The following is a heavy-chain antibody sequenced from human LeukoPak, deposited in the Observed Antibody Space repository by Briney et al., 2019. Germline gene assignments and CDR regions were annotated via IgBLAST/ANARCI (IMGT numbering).Heavy chain of an antibody. CDR2: ISSSSSYI. Sequence: PGGSLRLSCAASGFTISSYSMTWVRQAPGKGLEWVSSISSSSSYIYYADSVKGRFTISRDNAKNSLYLQMNSLRAEDTAVYYCARDLIIWGASLLGAFDIWGQGTMVTVSS. CDR3: ARDLIIWGASLLGAFDI. D-gene: IGHD3-16*01. V-gene: IGHV3-21*01. CDR1: GFTISSYS. J-gene: IGHJ3*02.